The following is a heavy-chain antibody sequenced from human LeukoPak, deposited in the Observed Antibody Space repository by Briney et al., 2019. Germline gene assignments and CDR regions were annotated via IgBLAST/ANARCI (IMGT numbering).Heavy chain of an antibody. J-gene: IGHJ4*02. CDR3: AREAYGDYEYYFDY. CDR2: INWNGGST. Sequence: PGGSLRLSCAAPGFTFDDYGMSWVRQAPGKRLEWVSGINWNGGSTGYADSVKGRFTISRDNAKNSLYLQMNSLRAEDTALYYCAREAYGDYEYYFDYWGQGTLVTVSS. V-gene: IGHV3-20*04. CDR1: GFTFDDYG. D-gene: IGHD4-17*01.